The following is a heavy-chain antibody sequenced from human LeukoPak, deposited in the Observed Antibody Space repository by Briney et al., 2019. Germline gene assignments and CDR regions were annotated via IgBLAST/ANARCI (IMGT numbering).Heavy chain of an antibody. J-gene: IGHJ6*02. CDR3: ARGDIVVVGYGMDV. D-gene: IGHD2-2*01. Sequence: ASVKVSCKASGYTFTGYYMHWVRQAPGQGLEWMGGIIPIFGTANYAQKFQGRVTITADESTSTAYMELSSLRSEDTAVYYCARGDIVVVGYGMDVWGQGTTVTVSS. CDR2: IIPIFGTA. CDR1: GYTFTGYY. V-gene: IGHV1-69*13.